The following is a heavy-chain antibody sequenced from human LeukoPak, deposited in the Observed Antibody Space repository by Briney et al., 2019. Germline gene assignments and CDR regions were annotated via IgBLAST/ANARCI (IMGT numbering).Heavy chain of an antibody. Sequence: SETLSLTCSVSGGSISSGSYYWNWIRQPAGKGLEWIGRIYTSGSTDYNPSLKSRVTISVDTSKNQFSLKLSSVTAADTAVYYCARSNPLPKYYFDYWGQGTLVTVSS. CDR3: ARSNPLPKYYFDY. J-gene: IGHJ4*02. V-gene: IGHV4-61*02. CDR2: IYTSGST. CDR1: GGSISSGSYY.